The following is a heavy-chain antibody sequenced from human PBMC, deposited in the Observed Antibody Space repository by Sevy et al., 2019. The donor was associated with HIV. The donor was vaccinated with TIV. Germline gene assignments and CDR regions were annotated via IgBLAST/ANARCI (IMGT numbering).Heavy chain of an antibody. CDR3: AKDLWAAAGTLPDY. J-gene: IGHJ4*02. V-gene: IGHV3-30*18. D-gene: IGHD6-13*01. Sequence: GGSLRLSCAASGFTFSNYGMHWVRQAPGKGLEWVAVISYDGSNKYYADSLKGRFTISRDNSKNTLYLQMNSLRAEDTAVYYCAKDLWAAAGTLPDYWGQGTLVTVSS. CDR2: ISYDGSNK. CDR1: GFTFSNYG.